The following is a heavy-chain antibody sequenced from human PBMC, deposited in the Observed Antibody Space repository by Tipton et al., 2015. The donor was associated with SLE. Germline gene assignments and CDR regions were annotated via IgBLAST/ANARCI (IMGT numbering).Heavy chain of an antibody. Sequence: SLRLSCAASGFTFSGYGMHWVRQAPGKGLEWVAVIWYDGSNKYYADSVKGRFTISRDNSKNTLYLQMNSLRAEDTAVYYCAKDKGDGYPGPDDAFDIWGQGTMVIISS. CDR1: GFTFSGYG. V-gene: IGHV3-33*06. CDR2: IWYDGSNK. J-gene: IGHJ3*02. D-gene: IGHD5-24*01. CDR3: AKDKGDGYPGPDDAFDI.